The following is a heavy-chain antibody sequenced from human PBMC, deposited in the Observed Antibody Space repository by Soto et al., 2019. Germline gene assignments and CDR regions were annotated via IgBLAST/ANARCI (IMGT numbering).Heavy chain of an antibody. J-gene: IGHJ4*02. D-gene: IGHD2-21*01. Sequence: SLRLSCAASGFTFSSYSMNWVRQAPGKGLEWVSYISSSSSTIYYADSVKGRFTISRDNSKNTLYLQMNSLRAEDTAVYYCAKARRVRLTFDYWGQGTLVTVSS. CDR2: ISSSSSTI. CDR1: GFTFSSYS. CDR3: AKARRVRLTFDY. V-gene: IGHV3-48*01.